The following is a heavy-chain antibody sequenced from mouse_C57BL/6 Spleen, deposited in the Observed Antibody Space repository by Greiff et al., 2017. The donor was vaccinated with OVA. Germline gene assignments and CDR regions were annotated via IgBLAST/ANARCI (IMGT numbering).Heavy chain of an antibody. CDR2: ISYDGSN. Sequence: VQLQQSGPGLVKPSQSLSLTCSVTGYSITSGYYWNWIRQFPGNKLEWMGYISYDGSNNYNPSLKNRISITRDTSKNQFFLKLNSVTTEDTATYYCAHSNSYFDYWGQGTTLTVSS. V-gene: IGHV3-6*01. J-gene: IGHJ2*01. CDR1: GYSITSGYY. D-gene: IGHD2-5*01. CDR3: AHSNSYFDY.